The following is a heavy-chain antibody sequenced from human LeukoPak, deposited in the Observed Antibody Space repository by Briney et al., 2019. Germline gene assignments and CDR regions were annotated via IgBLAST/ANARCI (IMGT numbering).Heavy chain of an antibody. J-gene: IGHJ4*02. CDR1: GGSISSYY. CDR2: IYYSGST. V-gene: IGHV4-59*01. D-gene: IGHD1-26*01. CDR3: ARTEGGATIFDY. Sequence: SETLSLTCTVSGGSISSYYWSWIRQPPGKGLEWIGYIYYSGSTNYNPSLKSRVTISVDTSKNQFSLKLSSVTAADTAVYYCARTEGGATIFDYWGQGTLVTVSS.